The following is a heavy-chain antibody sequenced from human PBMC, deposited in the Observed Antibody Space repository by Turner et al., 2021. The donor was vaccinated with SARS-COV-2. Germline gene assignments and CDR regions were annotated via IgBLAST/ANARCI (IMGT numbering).Heavy chain of an antibody. J-gene: IGHJ2*01. V-gene: IGHV4-39*01. CDR3: ATKTHCGSDCYSKYFDL. Sequence: QFQLEESGPGLVKASETLSLTCGVSGGSVTNSFYFWGWVRQAPGRGLEWIASMSYSEMTYHNPSLRSRVSISKDTSKNQFSLRLTSLTAADTAIYYCATKTHCGSDCYSKYFDLWGRGTPVTVAS. D-gene: IGHD2-21*02. CDR2: MSYSEMT. CDR1: GGSVTNSFYF.